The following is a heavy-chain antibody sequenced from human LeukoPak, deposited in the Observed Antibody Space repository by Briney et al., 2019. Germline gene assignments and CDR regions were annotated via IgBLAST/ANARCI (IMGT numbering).Heavy chain of an antibody. D-gene: IGHD3-16*01. CDR2: ISSSGTTI. V-gene: IGHV3-48*04. J-gene: IGHJ4*02. CDR3: ARAYRGGTVSYFDY. CDR1: GFTFSSYS. Sequence: GGSLRLSCAASGFTFSSYSMNWVRQAPGKGLEWVSYISSSGTTIYYADSVKGRFTISRDNTKNSLYLQMNSLRAEDTAFYYCARAYRGGTVSYFDYWGQGTLVTVSS.